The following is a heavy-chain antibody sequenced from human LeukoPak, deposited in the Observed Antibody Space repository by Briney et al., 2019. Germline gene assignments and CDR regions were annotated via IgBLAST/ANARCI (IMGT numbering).Heavy chain of an antibody. V-gene: IGHV4-59*01. CDR1: GGSISSYY. CDR3: ARRPSGSGSYGFDH. D-gene: IGHD3-10*01. J-gene: IGHJ5*02. CDR2: IYYSGST. Sequence: SETLSLTCTVSGGSISSYYWSWIRQPPGKGLEWLGYIYYSGSTNYNPSLKSRVTISVDTSKNQFSLELSSVTAADTAVYYCARRPSGSGSYGFDHWGQETLVTVSS.